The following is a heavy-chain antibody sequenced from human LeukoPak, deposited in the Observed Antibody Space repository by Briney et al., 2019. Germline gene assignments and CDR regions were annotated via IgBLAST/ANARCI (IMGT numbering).Heavy chain of an antibody. CDR2: ISGSGGST. CDR1: GFTFSSYA. D-gene: IGHD2-21*01. Sequence: PGGSLRLSCAASGFTFSSYAVSWVRQAPGKGLEWVSAISGSGGSTYYADSVKGRFTISRDNSKNTPYLQMNSLRADDTAVYYCAKAGVIAIPFDYWGQGTMVTVSS. CDR3: AKAGVIAIPFDY. J-gene: IGHJ4*02. V-gene: IGHV3-23*01.